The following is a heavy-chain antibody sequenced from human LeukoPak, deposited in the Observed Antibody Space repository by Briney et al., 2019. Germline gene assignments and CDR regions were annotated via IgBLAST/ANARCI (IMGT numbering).Heavy chain of an antibody. D-gene: IGHD4-17*01. CDR3: ARGLMVTTDEAAY. CDR1: GFTFSSYW. V-gene: IGHV3-7*04. J-gene: IGHJ4*02. CDR2: IKPDGSAT. Sequence: GGSLRLSCAASGFTFSSYWMTWVRQAPGKGLEWVANIKPDGSATYYVGSVKGRFTISRDNAKNSLFLQMNSLRAEDTAVYYCARGLMVTTDEAAYWGQGTLVTVSS.